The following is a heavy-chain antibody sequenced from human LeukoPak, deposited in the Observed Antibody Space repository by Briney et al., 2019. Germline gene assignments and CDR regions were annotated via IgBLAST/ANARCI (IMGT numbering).Heavy chain of an antibody. Sequence: ASVKVSCKASGYTFTGYYMHWVRQAPGQGLVWMGWINPNSGGTNYAQKFQGRVTMTRDTSISTAYMELSRLRSDDTAVYYCARDSQRGSYQYYYYGMDVWGQGTTVTVSS. CDR1: GYTFTGYY. J-gene: IGHJ6*02. D-gene: IGHD1-26*01. V-gene: IGHV1-2*02. CDR2: INPNSGGT. CDR3: ARDSQRGSYQYYYYGMDV.